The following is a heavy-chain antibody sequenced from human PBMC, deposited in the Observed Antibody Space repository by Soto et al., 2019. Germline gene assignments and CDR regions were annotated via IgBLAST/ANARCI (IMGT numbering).Heavy chain of an antibody. J-gene: IGHJ6*02. CDR2: IYYSGST. CDR1: GGSISSGGDY. V-gene: IGHV4-31*03. D-gene: IGHD3-22*01. CDR3: AREGRSSGYWAHYYGMDV. Sequence: QVQLQESGPGLVKPSQTLSLTCTVSGGSISSGGDYWSWNRQHPGKGLEWIGYIYYSGSTYYNPSLTSRVTISVGTSKHQFTLKLNSVTAADTAVYHCAREGRSSGYWAHYYGMDVWGQGTTVTVS.